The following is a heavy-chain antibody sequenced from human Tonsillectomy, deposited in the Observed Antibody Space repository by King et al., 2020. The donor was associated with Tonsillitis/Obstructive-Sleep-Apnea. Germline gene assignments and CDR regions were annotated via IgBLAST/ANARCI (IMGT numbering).Heavy chain of an antibody. CDR1: DASITYYY. D-gene: IGHD3-16*01. CDR2: IYHSGIT. CDR3: ARIMGRQNPSNGWFDP. V-gene: IGHV4-59*01. J-gene: IGHJ5*02. Sequence: VQLQESGPGLVKPSETLSLTCTVSDASITYYYWSWIRQAPGKGLEWIGNIYHSGITNYNPSLTSRVTISIDTSKSQFSLKLNSVTSADTAVYYCARIMGRQNPSNGWFDPWGQGTLVTVSS.